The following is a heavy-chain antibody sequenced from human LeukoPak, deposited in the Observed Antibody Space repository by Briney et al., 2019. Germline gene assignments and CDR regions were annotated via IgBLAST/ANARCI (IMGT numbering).Heavy chain of an antibody. J-gene: IGHJ4*02. V-gene: IGHV3-23*01. CDR2: ISASGGP. CDR3: ATQRVLGY. D-gene: IGHD4/OR15-4a*01. Sequence: GGSLRLSCAVSGFPFDTNIMNWVRQAPGKGLEWVSGISASGGPFYASSVTGRFTISRDNSKDTLYLEMNGLRAEDTAVYYCATQRVLGYWGQGTLVTVSS. CDR1: GFPFDTNI.